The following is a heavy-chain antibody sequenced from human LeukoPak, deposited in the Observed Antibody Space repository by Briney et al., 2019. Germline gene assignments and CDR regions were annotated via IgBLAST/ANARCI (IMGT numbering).Heavy chain of an antibody. J-gene: IGHJ5*02. D-gene: IGHD2-2*01. CDR1: GFTISSFW. CDR2: IKQDGSEK. Sequence: PGGSLSLSCGASGFTISSFWMSWVRQAPGKGLEWVANIKQDGSEKNYVDSVKGRFTISRDNAKNSLYLQMNSLRAEDTAVYYCARDRGGYCSSTSCYQGWLDPWGQGTLVTVSS. CDR3: ARDRGGYCSSTSCYQGWLDP. V-gene: IGHV3-7*01.